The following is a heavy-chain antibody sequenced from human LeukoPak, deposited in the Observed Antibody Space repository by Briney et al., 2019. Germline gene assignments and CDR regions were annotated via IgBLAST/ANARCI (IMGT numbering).Heavy chain of an antibody. Sequence: ASVKVSCRASGYTFTSYDINWVRQATGQGLEWMGWMGPNNGNTGYAQKFQGRVTMTRNTSISTAYMELSSLRSVDTAVYYCARGRKTGTRVAVDIWGQGTMVTVSS. CDR1: GYTFTSYD. CDR2: MGPNNGNT. CDR3: ARGRKTGTRVAVDI. J-gene: IGHJ3*02. V-gene: IGHV1-8*01.